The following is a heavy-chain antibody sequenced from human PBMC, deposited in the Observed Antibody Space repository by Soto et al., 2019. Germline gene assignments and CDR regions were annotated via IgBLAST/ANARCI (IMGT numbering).Heavy chain of an antibody. CDR1: GFTFSTYA. CDR3: ARDMGGIACAFDL. Sequence: QLVESGGGVVQPGRSLRLSCVGSGFTFSTYAMHWVRQAPGKGLEWVADASYDGSIKYYTHSVKGRFTISRHNAKLTLSLEMNRLRREDTAIYDCARDMGGIACAFDLWGQGTLV. V-gene: IGHV3-30-3*01. J-gene: IGHJ4*02. CDR2: ASYDGSIK. D-gene: IGHD2-21*01.